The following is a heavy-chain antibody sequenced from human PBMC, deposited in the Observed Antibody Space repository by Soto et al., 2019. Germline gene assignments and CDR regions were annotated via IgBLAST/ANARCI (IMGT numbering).Heavy chain of an antibody. D-gene: IGHD3-3*01. CDR3: ARRLRFLEWTYYYGMDV. J-gene: IGHJ6*02. Sequence: SATLSLTCAVYGGSFSGYYWSWNRQPPGKGLEWIGEINHSGSTNYNPSLKSRVTISVDTSKNQFSLKLSSVTAADTAVYYCARRLRFLEWTYYYGMDVWGQGTTVTVSS. CDR1: GGSFSGYY. V-gene: IGHV4-34*01. CDR2: INHSGST.